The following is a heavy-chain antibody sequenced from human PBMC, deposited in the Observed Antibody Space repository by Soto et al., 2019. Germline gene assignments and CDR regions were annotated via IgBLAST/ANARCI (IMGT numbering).Heavy chain of an antibody. J-gene: IGHJ4*02. CDR3: APHLWCGELYY. CDR1: GFTFSSYA. D-gene: IGHD3-10*01. CDR2: ISGRGGST. Sequence: EVQLLESGGGLVQPGGSLRLSCAASGFTFSSYAMSWVRQAPGKGLEWVSAISGRGGSTYYADSVKGRFTISRDNSTNTLYLQMNSLRAEDTAVYYRAPHLWCGELYYWGQVTLVTVSS. V-gene: IGHV3-23*01.